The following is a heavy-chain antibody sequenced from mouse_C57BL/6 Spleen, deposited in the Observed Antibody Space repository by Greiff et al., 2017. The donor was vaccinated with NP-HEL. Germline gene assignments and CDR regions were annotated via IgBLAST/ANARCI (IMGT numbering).Heavy chain of an antibody. Sequence: VQLQQSGPELVKPGASVTMSCKASGYTFTDYNMHWVKQSHGKSLEWIGDINPNNGGTSYNQKFKGKATLTVNKSSSTAYMELRSLTSEDSAVYCCARGGDENYWGQGTTLTVSS. D-gene: IGHD3-3*01. CDR3: ARGGDENY. CDR1: GYTFTDYN. V-gene: IGHV1-22*01. CDR2: INPNNGGT. J-gene: IGHJ2*01.